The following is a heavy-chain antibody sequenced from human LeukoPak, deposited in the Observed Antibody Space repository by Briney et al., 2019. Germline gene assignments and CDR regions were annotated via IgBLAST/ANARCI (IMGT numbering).Heavy chain of an antibody. CDR2: ISGSGGST. V-gene: IGHV3-23*01. J-gene: IGHJ4*02. CDR3: AKCDLVVRGVPGHFDY. CDR1: GFTFSSYG. D-gene: IGHD3-10*01. Sequence: SGGSLRLSCAASGFTFSSYGMSWVRQAPGKGLEWVSAISGSGGSTYYADSVKGRFTISRDNSKNTLYLQMNSLRAEDTAVYYCAKCDLVVRGVPGHFDYWGQGTLVTVSS.